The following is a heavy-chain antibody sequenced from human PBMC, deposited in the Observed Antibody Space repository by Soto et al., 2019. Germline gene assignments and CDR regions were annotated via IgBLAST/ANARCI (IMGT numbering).Heavy chain of an antibody. J-gene: IGHJ6*02. D-gene: IGHD1-1*01. CDR2: IYPGDSITKYDSNT. CDR3: VTIGLGPYGMDV. Sequence: GGALKISWRCSGYDFTRYWIGWVRQMPGEGLEWVAIIYPGDSITKYDSNTRYSPSFQGQVTISADKSISTAYLQWSSLKASDTAMYYCVTIGLGPYGMDVWGQGTTVTVSS. CDR1: GYDFTRYW. V-gene: IGHV5-51*01.